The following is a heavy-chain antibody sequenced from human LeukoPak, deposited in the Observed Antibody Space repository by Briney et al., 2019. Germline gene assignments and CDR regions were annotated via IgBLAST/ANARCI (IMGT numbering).Heavy chain of an antibody. CDR1: GLTVSGNY. CDR3: ARSVAPAAKMDV. D-gene: IGHD2-2*01. V-gene: IGHV3-53*01. CDR2: IYTNGGT. Sequence: PGGSLRLSCAASGLTVSGNYMNWVRQAPGKGLEWVSVIYTNGGTYYADSVKGRFTISRDKSKNTLYLQMNSLRAEDTAVYYCARSVAPAAKMDVWGKGTTVTVSS. J-gene: IGHJ6*04.